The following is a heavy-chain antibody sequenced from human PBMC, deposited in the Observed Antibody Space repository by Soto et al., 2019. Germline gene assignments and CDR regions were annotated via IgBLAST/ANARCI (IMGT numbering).Heavy chain of an antibody. CDR2: ITTDKGKT. V-gene: IGHV1-18*01. J-gene: IGHJ4*02. CDR1: GYTFTSYG. Sequence: QVQLVQSGPEVKKPGASVKVSCKTSGYTFTSYGISWVRQAPGQGLEWMGWITTDKGKTTYAQKFQGRVTMTTHTSTSTAYMELRSLRSDDTAVYYCATRSPAFDYWGQGTLVAVSS. CDR3: ATRSPAFDY.